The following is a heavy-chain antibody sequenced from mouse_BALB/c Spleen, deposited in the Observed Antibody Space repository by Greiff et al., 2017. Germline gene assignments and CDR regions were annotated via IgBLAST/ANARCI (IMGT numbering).Heavy chain of an antibody. V-gene: IGHV1-9*01. J-gene: IGHJ3*01. CDR3: ARYDSWFAY. CDR1: GYTFSSYW. CDR2: ILPGSGST. Sequence: VQLQQSGAELMKPGASVKISCKATGYTFSSYWIEWVKQRPGHGLEWIGEILPGSGSTNYNVKFKGKATFTADTSSNTAYMQLSSLTSEDSAVYYCARYDSWFAYWGQGTLVTVSA. D-gene: IGHD2-13*01.